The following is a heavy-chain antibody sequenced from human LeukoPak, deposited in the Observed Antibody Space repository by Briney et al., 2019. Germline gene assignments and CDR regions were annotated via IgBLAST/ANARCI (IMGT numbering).Heavy chain of an antibody. J-gene: IGHJ6*02. CDR3: ARAYYYGSGSYFFYYYYGMDV. CDR2: NYYSGST. D-gene: IGHD3-10*01. V-gene: IGHV4-59*01. Sequence: SETLSLTCTVTGGSISSFYWSWIRQPPGKGLEWIGYNYYSGSTNYNPSLKSRVTISVDASKYQFSLKLSSVTAADTAVYYCARAYYYGSGSYFFYYYYGMDVWGQGTTVTVSS. CDR1: GGSISSFY.